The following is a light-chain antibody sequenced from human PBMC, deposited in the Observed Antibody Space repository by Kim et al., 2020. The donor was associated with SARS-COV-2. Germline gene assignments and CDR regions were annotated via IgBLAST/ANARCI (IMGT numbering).Light chain of an antibody. Sequence: LSPGERATLSCRASQTIGTNLAWYQQKPGQSPRLLIYGPSIRATGIPARFSGSGSGTEFTLTISSLQSEDLAVYYCQQYNYWPPMFGQGTRLEIK. CDR3: QQYNYWPPM. CDR2: GPS. CDR1: QTIGTN. J-gene: IGKJ5*01. V-gene: IGKV3-15*01.